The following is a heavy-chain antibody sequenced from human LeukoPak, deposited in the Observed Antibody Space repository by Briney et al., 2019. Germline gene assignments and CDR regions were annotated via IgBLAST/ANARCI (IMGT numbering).Heavy chain of an antibody. CDR2: ISGSGGST. D-gene: IGHD2-2*01. Sequence: GGSLRLSCAASGFTVSSNYMSWVRQAPGKGLGWVSAISGSGGSTYYADSVKGRFTISRDNSKNTLYLQMNSLRAEDTAVYYCAHGAMYQLDYWGQGTLVTVSS. J-gene: IGHJ4*02. V-gene: IGHV3-23*01. CDR1: GFTVSSNY. CDR3: AHGAMYQLDY.